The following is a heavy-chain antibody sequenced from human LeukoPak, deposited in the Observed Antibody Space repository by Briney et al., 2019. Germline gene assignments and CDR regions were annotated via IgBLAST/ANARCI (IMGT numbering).Heavy chain of an antibody. CDR2: IYYSGST. Sequence: SSETLSLTCTVPGGSISSYYWSWIRQPPGKGLEWIGYIYYSGSTNYNPSLKSRVTISVDTSKNQFSLKLSSVTAADTAVYYCARSLGYSYSSYYFDYWGQGTLVTVSS. J-gene: IGHJ4*02. D-gene: IGHD5-18*01. CDR3: ARSLGYSYSSYYFDY. CDR1: GGSISSYY. V-gene: IGHV4-59*08.